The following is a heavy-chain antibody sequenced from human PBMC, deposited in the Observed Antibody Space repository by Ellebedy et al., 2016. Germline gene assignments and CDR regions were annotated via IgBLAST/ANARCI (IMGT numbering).Heavy chain of an antibody. CDR3: GRDAVRRFDY. J-gene: IGHJ4*02. CDR2: IKEDGSFK. CDR1: GFTFSSYW. D-gene: IGHD3-10*02. V-gene: IGHV3-7*03. Sequence: GGSLRLSCAASGFTFSSYWMYWVRQAPGKGLEWVASIKEDGSFKQYVDSVRGRFTISRDNAKNSLYLQMNSLRAEDTAVYYCGRDAVRRFDYWGQGTLVTVSP.